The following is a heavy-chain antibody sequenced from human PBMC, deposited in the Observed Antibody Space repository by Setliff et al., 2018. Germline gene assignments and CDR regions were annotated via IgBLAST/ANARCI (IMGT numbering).Heavy chain of an antibody. CDR1: GFTFSSYA. CDR2: ISGSAQTT. Sequence: GGSLRLSCAASGFTFSSYAITWVRQAPGKGLEWVSMISGSAQTTYYADSVKGRFTISRDNSKNTAYMELSRLRSDDTAVYYCARGVAAAGRGYVDYWGQGTLVTVSS. J-gene: IGHJ4*02. V-gene: IGHV3-23*01. CDR3: ARGVAAAGRGYVDY. D-gene: IGHD6-13*01.